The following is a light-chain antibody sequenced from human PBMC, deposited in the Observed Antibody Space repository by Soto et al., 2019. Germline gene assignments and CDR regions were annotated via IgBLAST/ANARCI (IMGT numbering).Light chain of an antibody. CDR3: QQYNNWPPYT. J-gene: IGKJ2*01. Sequence: EIVMTQSPATLSVSPGERATLSCRASQSVSSNLAWHQQKPGQAPRLLIYGASTRATDIPARFSGSGSGTEFTLTISSLQSEDFAVYYCQQYNNWPPYTFGQGTKLEIK. V-gene: IGKV3-15*01. CDR2: GAS. CDR1: QSVSSN.